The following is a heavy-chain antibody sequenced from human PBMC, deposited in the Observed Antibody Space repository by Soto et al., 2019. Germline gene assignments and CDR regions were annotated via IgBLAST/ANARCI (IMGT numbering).Heavy chain of an antibody. J-gene: IGHJ5*02. CDR3: GRAMESLYPPHWCGP. D-gene: IGHD1-1*01. CDR2: INPNSGGT. CDR1: GYTFTGHY. V-gene: IGHV1-2*02. Sequence: ASVKVSCKASGYTFTGHYMHWVRQAPGQGLEWMGWINPNSGGTNYAQKFQVRVTMTRDTSISTAYRERSRLRYDDTAGYYYGRAMESLYPPHWCGPWAQGSMVTVTS.